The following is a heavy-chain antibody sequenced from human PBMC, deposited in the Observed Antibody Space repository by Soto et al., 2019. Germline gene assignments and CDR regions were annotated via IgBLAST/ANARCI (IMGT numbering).Heavy chain of an antibody. D-gene: IGHD5-12*01. Sequence: PSETLSLTCTVSGGSIISVSHYWGWIRQHPGKGLEWIGYIYYSGSAYYNPSLKSRVTISVDTSENQFSLKLSSVTAADTAVYYCARDGGRGYSAYALDYWGQGTLVTVSS. CDR2: IYYSGSA. J-gene: IGHJ4*02. CDR3: ARDGGRGYSAYALDY. CDR1: GGSIISVSHY. V-gene: IGHV4-31*03.